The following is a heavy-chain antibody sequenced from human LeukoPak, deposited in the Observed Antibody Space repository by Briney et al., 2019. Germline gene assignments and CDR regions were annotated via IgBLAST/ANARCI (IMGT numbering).Heavy chain of an antibody. J-gene: IGHJ4*02. CDR2: INPNSGGT. CDR3: ARGMIAAAGRAFDY. CDR1: GYTFSDYY. Sequence: ASVKVSCKTSGYTFSDYYINWVRQAPGQGLEWMGWINPNSGGTNFAQSFQGRVTMTRDTSISTAYMDLNSPRSDDTAVYYCARGMIAAAGRAFDYWDQGTLVTVSS. D-gene: IGHD6-25*01. V-gene: IGHV1-2*02.